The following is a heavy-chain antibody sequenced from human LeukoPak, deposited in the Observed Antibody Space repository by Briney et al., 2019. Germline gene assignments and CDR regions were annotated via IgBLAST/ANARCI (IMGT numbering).Heavy chain of an antibody. V-gene: IGHV4-39*01. CDR3: ARPQGMITFGGVIAQGWFDP. D-gene: IGHD3-16*02. CDR2: ISYSGST. CDR1: GGSFSSSTYY. Sequence: SETLSLTCTVSGGSFSSSTYYWGWIRQPPGKGLEWIGSISYSGSTYYNPSLKSRVTISVDTSKNQFSLKLSSVTAADTAVYYCARPQGMITFGGVIAQGWFDPWGQGTLVTVSS. J-gene: IGHJ5*02.